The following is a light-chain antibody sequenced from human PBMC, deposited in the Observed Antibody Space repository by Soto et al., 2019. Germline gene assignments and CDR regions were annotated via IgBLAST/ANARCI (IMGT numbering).Light chain of an antibody. V-gene: IGKV3-20*01. J-gene: IGKJ1*01. Sequence: EIVLTQSPGSLSLSPGERGTLSCRASQSVDSSFFAWYQQKPGQAPRLLIYGASNRATGIPDRFSGRGSGTDFTLTISRLEPEDFAVYYCQQYVSSVTFGQGTKVEIK. CDR2: GAS. CDR1: QSVDSSF. CDR3: QQYVSSVT.